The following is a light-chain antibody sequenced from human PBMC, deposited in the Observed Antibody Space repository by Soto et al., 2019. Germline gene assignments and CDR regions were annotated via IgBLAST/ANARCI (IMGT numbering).Light chain of an antibody. V-gene: IGKV3-15*01. Sequence: EIVLTQSPASLSLSPGERATLSCRASQSVDSFLAWYQQKPGRTPRLLIYGASTRATGIPARFSGSGSGTEFTLTISSLQSEDSAVYFCQQYDDWPPWTFGQGTKVEI. CDR1: QSVDSF. CDR2: GAS. J-gene: IGKJ1*01. CDR3: QQYDDWPPWT.